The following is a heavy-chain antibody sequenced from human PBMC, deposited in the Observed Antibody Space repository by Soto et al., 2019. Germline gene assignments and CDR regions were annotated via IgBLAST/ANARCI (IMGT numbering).Heavy chain of an antibody. CDR2: IYSGGST. CDR1: GFTVSSNY. CDR3: ATAKLLLPWLFDY. D-gene: IGHD2-15*01. V-gene: IGHV3-66*01. Sequence: PGGSLRLSCAASGFTVSSNYMSWVRQAPWKGLEWVSVIYSGGSTYYADSVKGRFIISRDDSKNTLFLQMNSLRAEDTAVYYCATAKLLLPWLFDYWGQGTLVTVSS. J-gene: IGHJ4*02.